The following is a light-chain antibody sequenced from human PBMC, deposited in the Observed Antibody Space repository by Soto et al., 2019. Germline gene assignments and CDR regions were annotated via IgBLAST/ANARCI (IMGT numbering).Light chain of an antibody. CDR1: DSNIGGNV. V-gene: IGLV1-44*01. CDR3: ASWDDSLNNVL. CDR2: SNY. Sequence: QSVLTQSPSLSGTPGQRVTISCSGSDSNIGGNVVSWYQQLPGAAPKLLLFSNYQRPSGVPDRFSGSKSGTSASLAISGLQSEDEGDYYCASWDDSLNNVLFGGGTKLTVL. J-gene: IGLJ2*01.